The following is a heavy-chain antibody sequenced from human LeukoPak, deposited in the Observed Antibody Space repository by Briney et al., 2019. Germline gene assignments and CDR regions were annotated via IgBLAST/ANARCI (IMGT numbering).Heavy chain of an antibody. CDR1: GVSISSGGYS. CDR2: IYHSGST. CDR3: ARDGGGAFDI. J-gene: IGHJ3*02. D-gene: IGHD3-10*01. V-gene: IGHV4-30-2*01. Sequence: SETLSLTCAVSGVSISSGGYSWRWIRQPPGKGLEWIGYIYHSGSTYYNPSLKSRVTISVDRSKNQFSLKLSSVTAADTAVYYCARDGGGAFDIWGQGTMVTVSS.